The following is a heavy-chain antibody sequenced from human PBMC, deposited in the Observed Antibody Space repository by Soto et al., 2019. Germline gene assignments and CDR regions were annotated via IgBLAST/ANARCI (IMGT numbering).Heavy chain of an antibody. V-gene: IGHV4-59*11. J-gene: IGHJ5*02. Sequence: QVQLQESGPGLVKPSETLSLTCTLSGGSLSTHYWNWIRQPPGKGLEWIGYIYYLGRTNYNSSLRSRGXXXIXSSKNHFSLRLSSVTAADTAVYYCERDAHPLGWFDPWCQGTPVTVSS. CDR2: IYYLGRT. CDR1: GGSLSTHY. CDR3: ERDAHPLGWFDP. D-gene: IGHD3-10*01.